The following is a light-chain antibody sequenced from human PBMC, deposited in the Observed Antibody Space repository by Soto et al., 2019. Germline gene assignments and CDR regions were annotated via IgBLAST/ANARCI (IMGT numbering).Light chain of an antibody. CDR1: QGISGY. CDR3: QQLNSHPYT. CDR2: AAS. J-gene: IGKJ2*01. V-gene: IGKV1-9*01. Sequence: DIQLTQSPSFLSASVGDRVTITCRASQGISGYLAWYQQKPGKAPKLLIYAASTLQSGVPSRFSGSGSGTAFTLTISSLQPEDFATYYCQQLNSHPYTFGQGTKLEIK.